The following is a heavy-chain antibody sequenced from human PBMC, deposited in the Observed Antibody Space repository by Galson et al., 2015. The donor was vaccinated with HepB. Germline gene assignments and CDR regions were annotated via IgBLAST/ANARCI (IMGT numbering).Heavy chain of an antibody. CDR2: LYCKTGGT. V-gene: IGHV3-9*01. Sequence: SLRLSCAFSGFPCDDFAMHWVRQSPGKGLEWVSGLYCKTGGTGYADSVRGRFTVSRDNAQKFLFLQTNSLRVEDTALYYCLRETSPGGADVWGQGTAVTVSS. CDR3: LRETSPGGADV. CDR1: GFPCDDFA. J-gene: IGHJ6*02. D-gene: IGHD4-17*01.